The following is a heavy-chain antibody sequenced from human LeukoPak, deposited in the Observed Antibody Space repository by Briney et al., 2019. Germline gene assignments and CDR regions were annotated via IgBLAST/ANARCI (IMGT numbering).Heavy chain of an antibody. CDR2: INHSGST. V-gene: IGHV4-34*01. D-gene: IGHD6-19*01. J-gene: IGHJ4*02. CDR1: GGSFSGYY. Sequence: SETLSLTCAVYGGSFSGYYWTWIRQPPGKGLEWIGGINHSGSTNYNPSLKSRVTISADTSKNQFSLKLSSVTAADTAVYYCARGKGSGWTFDYWGQGTLVTVSS. CDR3: ARGKGSGWTFDY.